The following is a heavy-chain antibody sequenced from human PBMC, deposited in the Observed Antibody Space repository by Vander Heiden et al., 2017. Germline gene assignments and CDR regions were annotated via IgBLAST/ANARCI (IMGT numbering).Heavy chain of an antibody. CDR3: AKGSYGSGSYKDGLDV. Sequence: EVQPVESGGGLVQPGRSLSLSCVASGFNFRDYAMHWVRQAPGKGLEWVSGISYNSDSIAYADSVKGRFTISRDNAKNSLSVQMNSLRGEDTALYYCAKGSYGSGSYKDGLDVWGQGTAVTVSS. D-gene: IGHD3-10*01. CDR2: ISYNSDSI. CDR1: GFNFRDYA. J-gene: IGHJ6*02. V-gene: IGHV3-9*01.